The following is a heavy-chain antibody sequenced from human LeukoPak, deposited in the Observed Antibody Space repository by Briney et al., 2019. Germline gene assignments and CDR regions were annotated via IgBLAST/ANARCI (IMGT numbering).Heavy chain of an antibody. J-gene: IGHJ4*02. CDR1: GYSFTSYW. CDR3: AKSLLRVVWAYCGGDCYSFDY. V-gene: IGHV1-69*01. Sequence: PGESLKISCKGSGYSFTSYWIGWVRQAPGQGLEWMGGIIPIFGTANYAQKFQGRVTITADESTSTAYMELGSLRSEDTAVYYCAKSLLRVVWAYCGGDCYSFDYWGQGTLVTVSS. D-gene: IGHD2-21*01. CDR2: IIPIFGTA.